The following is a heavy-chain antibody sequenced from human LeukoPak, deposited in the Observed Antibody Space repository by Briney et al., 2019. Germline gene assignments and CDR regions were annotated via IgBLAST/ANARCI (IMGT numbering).Heavy chain of an antibody. V-gene: IGHV1-2*02. Sequence: ASVKASCKASGYTFTGYYMHWVRQAPGQGLEWMGWINPNSGGTNYAQKFQGRVTMTRDTSISTAYMELSRLRSDDTAVYYCARDVRYFDFWSGYYIFDPWGQGTLVTVSS. CDR3: ARDVRYFDFWSGYYIFDP. J-gene: IGHJ5*02. D-gene: IGHD3-3*01. CDR1: GYTFTGYY. CDR2: INPNSGGT.